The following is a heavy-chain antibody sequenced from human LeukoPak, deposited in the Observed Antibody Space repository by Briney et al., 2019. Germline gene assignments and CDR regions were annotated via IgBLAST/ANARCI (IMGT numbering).Heavy chain of an antibody. CDR3: AKEYDSGGYGANFDY. J-gene: IGHJ4*02. V-gene: IGHV3-74*01. CDR2: IKSDGSDT. Sequence: GGSLRLSCAASGFTLSSYWMHWVRQVPGKGLVWVSRIKSDGSDTRYADSVKGRFTISRDNSRNTMYLQMDSLRAEDTAVYYCAKEYDSGGYGANFDYWGQGTLVTVSS. CDR1: GFTLSSYW. D-gene: IGHD3-10*01.